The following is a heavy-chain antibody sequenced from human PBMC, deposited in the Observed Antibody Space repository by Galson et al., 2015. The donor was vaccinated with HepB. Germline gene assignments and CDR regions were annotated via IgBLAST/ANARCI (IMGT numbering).Heavy chain of an antibody. CDR2: ISYDESNK. J-gene: IGHJ6*02. Sequence: SLRLSCAASGISLIEHTIYWVRQAPGKGLEWVAVISYDESNKLYADSVKGRSTISRDISKNTLYLQMNSLRVEDTALYSCARGGGLLTGYRGMDVWGQGTTVTVSS. CDR3: ARGGGLLTGYRGMDV. V-gene: IGHV3-33*05. D-gene: IGHD3-9*01. CDR1: GISLIEHT.